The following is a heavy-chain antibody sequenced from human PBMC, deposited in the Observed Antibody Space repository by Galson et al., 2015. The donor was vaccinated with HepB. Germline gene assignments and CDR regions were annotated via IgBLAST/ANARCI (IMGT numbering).Heavy chain of an antibody. CDR2: ISYDGSNK. CDR3: ARGRRTYYYGSGSYSY. D-gene: IGHD3-10*01. J-gene: IGHJ4*02. V-gene: IGHV3-30*04. CDR1: GFTFSSYA. Sequence: SLRLSCAASGFTFSSYAMHWVRQAPGKGLEWVAVISYDGSNKYYADSVKGRFTISRDNSKNTLYLQMNSLRAEDTAVYYCARGRRTYYYGSGSYSYWGQGTLVTVSS.